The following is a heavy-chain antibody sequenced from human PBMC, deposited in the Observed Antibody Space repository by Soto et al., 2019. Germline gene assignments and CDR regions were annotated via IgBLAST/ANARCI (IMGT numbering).Heavy chain of an antibody. D-gene: IGHD6-13*01. CDR2: SHQSGNT. CDR3: ATRDSSRFY. CDR1: GVSISSHDW. Sequence: QVQLQESGPGLVKPSGTLSLTCAVSGVSISSHDWWTWVRQPPGKGLEWIGESHQSGNTNYNSSLESRVTISVDKSKNQFSRKLTSVTVADTAVYYCATRDSSRFYWGQGTLVTVSS. V-gene: IGHV4-4*02. J-gene: IGHJ4*02.